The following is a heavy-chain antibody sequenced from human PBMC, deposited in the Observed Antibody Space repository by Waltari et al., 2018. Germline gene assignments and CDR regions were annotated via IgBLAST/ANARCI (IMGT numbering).Heavy chain of an antibody. CDR3: ATPMVRGVSTDY. CDR1: GYTFTDYY. V-gene: IGHV1-69-2*01. J-gene: IGHJ4*02. Sequence: EVQLVQSGAEVKKSGATVKISCKASGYTFTDYYMHWVQQAPGKGLEWMGRFDPEDGETRYAEKFQGRVTITADTSTDTAYMELSSLRSEDTAVYYCATPMVRGVSTDYWGQGTLVTVSS. D-gene: IGHD3-10*01. CDR2: FDPEDGET.